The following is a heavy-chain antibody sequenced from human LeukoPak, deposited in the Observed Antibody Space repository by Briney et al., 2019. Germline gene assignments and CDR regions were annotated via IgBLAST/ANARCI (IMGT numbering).Heavy chain of an antibody. Sequence: HPGGSLRLSCAASGFTFSDYNMNWVRQVPGKGLESVSYMSRSGDIIYYADSVKGRFTISRDNAKNSLYLQMNSLRAEDTAVYYCAKRSMVRGVQFDAFDLWGQGTIITVSS. V-gene: IGHV3-48*01. D-gene: IGHD3-10*01. CDR3: AKRSMVRGVQFDAFDL. J-gene: IGHJ3*01. CDR2: MSRSGDII. CDR1: GFTFSDYN.